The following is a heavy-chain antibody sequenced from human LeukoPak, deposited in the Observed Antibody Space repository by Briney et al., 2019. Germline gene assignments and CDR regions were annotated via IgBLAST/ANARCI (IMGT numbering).Heavy chain of an antibody. V-gene: IGHV1-18*01. Sequence: GASVKVSCKTSGYTFTGFAISWERQAPGQGLEWMGWISAYNCNTKYVQKVQGRVTMTTDTSTSTAYMELRGLISDDTAVYYCARDRALAGTPDYWGQGTLVTVSS. CDR1: GYTFTGFA. D-gene: IGHD6-19*01. CDR3: ARDRALAGTPDY. CDR2: ISAYNCNT. J-gene: IGHJ4*02.